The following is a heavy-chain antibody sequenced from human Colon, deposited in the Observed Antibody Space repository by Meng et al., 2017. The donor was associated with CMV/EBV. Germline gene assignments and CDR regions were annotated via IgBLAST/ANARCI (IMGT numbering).Heavy chain of an antibody. V-gene: IGHV1-2*02. CDR3: ARDFNSLAVSAANWFDP. CDR1: GYTFTGYY. CDR2: INPNSGGT. D-gene: IGHD6-19*01. J-gene: IGHJ5*02. Sequence: QVRLVQSGAEVTKPGASVKVSCKASGYTFTGYYMHWVRQAPGQGLEWMGWINPNSGGTNYKEKFQGRVTMTRDTSISTAYMELSGLTSDDTAVYYCARDFNSLAVSAANWFDPWGQGTLVTVSS.